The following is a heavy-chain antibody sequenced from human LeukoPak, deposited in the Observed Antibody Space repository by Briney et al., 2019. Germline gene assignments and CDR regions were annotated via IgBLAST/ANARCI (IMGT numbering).Heavy chain of an antibody. D-gene: IGHD5-12*01. CDR2: LNPEHTET. Sequence: ASVKVSCKFSGYSLSDLSLQWVRQAPGQGLEWMGGLNPEHTETIYSQKFQGRVTLTEDTSTDTAYMELSSLRSEDTAMYFCAQQKAGYSGSPSWFDPWGQGTLVTVSS. J-gene: IGHJ5*02. V-gene: IGHV1-24*01. CDR3: AQQKAGYSGSPSWFDP. CDR1: GYSLSDLS.